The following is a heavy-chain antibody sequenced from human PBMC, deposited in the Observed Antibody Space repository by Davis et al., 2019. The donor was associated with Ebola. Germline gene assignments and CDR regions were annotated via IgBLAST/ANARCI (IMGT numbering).Heavy chain of an antibody. CDR1: GDRVSSGG. Sequence: PSETLSLTCAISGDRVSSGGWNWIRHSPTRGLEWLGRAYYTSKWNNDYAVSVRSRITINPDTSKNQFSLQLNSVTPEDTAVYYCVRLVGPNWGQGTLVAVSS. CDR2: AYYTSKWNN. J-gene: IGHJ4*02. CDR3: VRLVGPN. V-gene: IGHV6-1*01.